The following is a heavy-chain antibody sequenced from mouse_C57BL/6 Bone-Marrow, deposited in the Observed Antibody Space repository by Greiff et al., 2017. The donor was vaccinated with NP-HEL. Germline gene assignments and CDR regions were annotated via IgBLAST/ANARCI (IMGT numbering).Heavy chain of an antibody. CDR2: IDPSDSYT. Sequence: QVQLQQPGAELVMPGASVKLSCKASGYTFTSYWMHWVKQRPGQGLEWIGEIDPSDSYTNYNQKFKGKSTLTVDKSSSTAYMQLSSLTSEDSAVYYCSSSFCAMDYWGQGPSVTVSS. V-gene: IGHV1-69*01. D-gene: IGHD6-1*01. CDR3: SSSFCAMDY. CDR1: GYTFTSYW. J-gene: IGHJ4*01.